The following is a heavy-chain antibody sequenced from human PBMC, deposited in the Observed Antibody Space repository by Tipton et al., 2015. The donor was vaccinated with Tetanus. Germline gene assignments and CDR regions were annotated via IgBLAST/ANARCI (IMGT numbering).Heavy chain of an antibody. D-gene: IGHD4-17*01. CDR3: ARGHRFGDHADYGFDY. CDR2: MNPNSGHT. J-gene: IGHJ4*02. Sequence: QVQLVQSGAEVKKPGASVKVSCKASGYTFTSFDINWVRQATGQGLEWMGWMNPNSGHTGYAQKFQGRVSMTRNPSISTAYMELSSLRSEDTAVYYCARGHRFGDHADYGFDYWGQGTLVTVSS. V-gene: IGHV1-8*01. CDR1: GYTFTSFD.